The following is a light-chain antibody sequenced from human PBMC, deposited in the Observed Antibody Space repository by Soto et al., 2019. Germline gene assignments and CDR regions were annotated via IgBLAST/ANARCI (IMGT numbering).Light chain of an antibody. J-gene: IGKJ1*01. CDR1: QSVSSN. CDR2: GAS. CDR3: QHYNNWPPWT. Sequence: EIVMTQSPATLSVSPGERATLCCRASQSVSSNLAWHQQKPGQAPRLLIYGASIRATGIPARFSGSGSGTEFTLTISTLQSADFAIYYCQHYNNWPPWTFGQGTKVDIK. V-gene: IGKV3-15*01.